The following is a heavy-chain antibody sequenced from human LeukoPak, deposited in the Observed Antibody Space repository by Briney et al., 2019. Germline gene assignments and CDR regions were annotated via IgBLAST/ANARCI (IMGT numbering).Heavy chain of an antibody. CDR3: ARASSGWWAVDY. D-gene: IGHD6-19*01. J-gene: IGHJ4*02. V-gene: IGHV3-33*01. Sequence: GRSLRLSCAASGFTFSSYGMHWVRQAPGKGLEWVAVIWYDGSNQYYADSVKGRFTISRDNPKNTVYLQMNSLRVEDTAVYYCARASSGWWAVDYWGQGTLVTVSS. CDR2: IWYDGSNQ. CDR1: GFTFSSYG.